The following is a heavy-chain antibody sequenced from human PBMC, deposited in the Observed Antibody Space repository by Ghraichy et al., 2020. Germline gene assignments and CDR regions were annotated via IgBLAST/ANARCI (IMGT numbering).Heavy chain of an antibody. CDR1: GFTFSSYA. V-gene: IGHV3-23*01. CDR2: ISGSGGST. CDR3: AKFDFPNYYGMDV. Sequence: LSLTCAASGFTFSSYAMSWVRQAPGKGLEWVSAISGSGGSTYYADSVKGRFTISRDNSKNTLYLQMNSLRAEDTAVYYCAKFDFPNYYGMDVWGQGTTVTVSS. D-gene: IGHD3-3*01. J-gene: IGHJ6*02.